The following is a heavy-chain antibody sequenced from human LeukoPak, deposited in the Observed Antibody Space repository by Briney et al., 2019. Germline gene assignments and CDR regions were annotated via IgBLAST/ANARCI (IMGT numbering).Heavy chain of an antibody. D-gene: IGHD3-16*01. J-gene: IGHJ4*02. CDR3: SRGHYGPDY. CDR1: GFTFSSYA. V-gene: IGHV3-23*01. Sequence: PGGSLRLSGAASGFTFSSYAMSWVRQAPGKGLEWVSAISGSGGSTYYADSVKGRFTISRDNAKGSVYLQVNILRAEDTAVYYCSRGHYGPDYWGQGTLVTVSS. CDR2: ISGSGGST.